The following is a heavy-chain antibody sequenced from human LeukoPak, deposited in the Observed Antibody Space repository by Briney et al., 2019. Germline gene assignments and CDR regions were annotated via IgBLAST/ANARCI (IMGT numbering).Heavy chain of an antibody. CDR1: GFTFSSYC. CDR3: AKGAVAGHNWFDP. V-gene: IGHV3-33*06. D-gene: IGHD6-19*01. Sequence: GGSLRLSCAASGFTFSSYCMHWVRQAPGKGLEWVAVIWYDGSNKYYADSVKGRFTISRDNSKNTLYLQMNSLRAEDTAVYYCAKGAVAGHNWFDPWGQGTLVTVSS. J-gene: IGHJ5*02. CDR2: IWYDGSNK.